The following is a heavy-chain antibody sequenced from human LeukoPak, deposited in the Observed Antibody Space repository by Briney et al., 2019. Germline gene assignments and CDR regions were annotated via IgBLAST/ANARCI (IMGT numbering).Heavy chain of an antibody. CDR2: INAGNGDT. D-gene: IGHD3-22*01. V-gene: IGHV1-3*01. CDR3: AHNYYDSSGHDY. Sequence: GSVRVSCEASGYTFTTYAMHWVCQAPGQRFEWMGWINAGNGDTKYSQKFQGRVTITRDTSASTVYMELSSLRSEDTAVYYCAHNYYDSSGHDYWGQGTLVTVSS. J-gene: IGHJ4*02. CDR1: GYTFTTYA.